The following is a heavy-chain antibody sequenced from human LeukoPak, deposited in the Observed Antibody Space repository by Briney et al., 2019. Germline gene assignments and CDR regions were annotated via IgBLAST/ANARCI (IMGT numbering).Heavy chain of an antibody. CDR1: GFTVSSNY. CDR3: ARMEMATIFDY. J-gene: IGHJ4*02. Sequence: GGSLRLSCAASGFTVSSNYMSWVRQAPGKGLEWVSVIYSGGSTYYADSVKGIFTISRDNSKKTLYLQMNSLRAEDTAVYHCARMEMATIFDYWGQGTVVTVSS. V-gene: IGHV3-66*01. D-gene: IGHD5-24*01. CDR2: IYSGGST.